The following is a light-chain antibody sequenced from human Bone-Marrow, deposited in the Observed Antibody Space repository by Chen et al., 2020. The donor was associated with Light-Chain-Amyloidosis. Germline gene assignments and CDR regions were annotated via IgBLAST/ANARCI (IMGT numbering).Light chain of an antibody. CDR1: STDIGAYDY. V-gene: IGLV2-14*03. CDR3: CSYTTTRTRI. J-gene: IGLJ1*01. Sequence: QSALTQPASVSAPPGQTITNPCTGTSTDIGAYDYVSGYQQQPGNGPKLLICDVTNRPSGFSDRFSGSESGNTASLTIHCLQAEDEADDYCCSYTTTRTRIFGGGTKVTVL. CDR2: DVT.